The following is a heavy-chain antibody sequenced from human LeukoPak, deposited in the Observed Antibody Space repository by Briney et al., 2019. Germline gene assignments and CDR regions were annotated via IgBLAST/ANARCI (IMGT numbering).Heavy chain of an antibody. J-gene: IGHJ4*02. Sequence: GGSLRLSCAASGFTFDDYAMHWVRQAPGKGLGWVSGISWNSGSIGYADSVKGRFTISRDNAKNSLYLQMNSLRAEDTALYYCAKDRGIAVDWGQGTLVTVSS. CDR2: ISWNSGSI. D-gene: IGHD6-19*01. CDR1: GFTFDDYA. V-gene: IGHV3-9*01. CDR3: AKDRGIAVD.